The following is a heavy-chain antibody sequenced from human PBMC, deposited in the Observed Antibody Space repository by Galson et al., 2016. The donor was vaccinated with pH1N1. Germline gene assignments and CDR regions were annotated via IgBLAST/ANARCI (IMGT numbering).Heavy chain of an antibody. Sequence: SLRLSCAASDFTFKDFGMNWVRQAPGKGLEWVSRIIGSGGGTYYADSVKGRFTISRDNAKNTLYLQMNSLTVDDTAVYYCARDGSDWCNVMDVWGQGTTVIVSS. D-gene: IGHD2-8*02. CDR3: ARDGSDWCNVMDV. V-gene: IGHV3-23*01. CDR1: DFTFKDFG. CDR2: IIGSGGGT. J-gene: IGHJ6*02.